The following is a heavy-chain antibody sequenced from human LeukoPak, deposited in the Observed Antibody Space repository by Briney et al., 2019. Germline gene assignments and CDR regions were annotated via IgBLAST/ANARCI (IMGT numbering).Heavy chain of an antibody. Sequence: GGSLRLSCAASGFTFNSYDMHWVRQAPGKGLEWVAFIRYDGGNKYYADSVKGRFTISRDNSKNTLFLQMNSLRAEDTALYYCAKNYYTSGTYYFDSWGQGTLVTVSS. J-gene: IGHJ4*02. CDR3: AKNYYTSGTYYFDS. D-gene: IGHD3-10*01. V-gene: IGHV3-30*02. CDR2: IRYDGGNK. CDR1: GFTFNSYD.